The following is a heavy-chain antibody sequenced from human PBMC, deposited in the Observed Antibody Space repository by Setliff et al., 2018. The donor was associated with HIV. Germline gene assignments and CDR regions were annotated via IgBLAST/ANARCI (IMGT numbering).Heavy chain of an antibody. CDR2: IHHTGYI. J-gene: IGHJ4*02. V-gene: IGHV4-34*01. CDR1: GGPSTDHY. D-gene: IGHD4-4*01. Sequence: KPSETLSLTCAVYGGPSTDHYWNWIRQSPGMGLEWIAEIHHTGYINYNPSLRSRVSVSRDMSSNQFSLRLSSVTAADAAVYYCAAFFVTPMTTQDFWGQGTLVTV. CDR3: AAFFVTPMTTQDF.